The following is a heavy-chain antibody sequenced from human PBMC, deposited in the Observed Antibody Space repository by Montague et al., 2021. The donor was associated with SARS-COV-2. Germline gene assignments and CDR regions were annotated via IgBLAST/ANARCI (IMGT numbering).Heavy chain of an antibody. D-gene: IGHD1-7*01. CDR1: GGSFSSHY. J-gene: IGHJ6*02. CDR3: ARVRVVITLEILGYYYYGMDV. Sequence: SETLSLTCTVSGGSFSSHYWSWIRQPPGKGLEWIGEINHSGSTNSNPSLKSRVTISVDTSKNQFSLKLSSVTAADTAVYYCARVRVVITLEILGYYYYGMDVWGQGTTVTVSS. V-gene: IGHV4-34*01. CDR2: INHSGST.